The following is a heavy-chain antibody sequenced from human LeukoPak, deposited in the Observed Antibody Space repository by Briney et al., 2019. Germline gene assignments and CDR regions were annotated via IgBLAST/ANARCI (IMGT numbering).Heavy chain of an antibody. CDR3: ARGVGEDYYYYMDV. CDR1: GGSISSYY. D-gene: IGHD3-10*01. J-gene: IGHJ6*03. Sequence: SETLSLTCTVSGGSISSYYWSWIRQPPGKGLEWIGYIYYSGSTNYNPSLKSRVTISVDTSKNQFSLKLSSVTAADTAVYYCARGVGEDYYYYMDVWGKGTTVTVSS. CDR2: IYYSGST. V-gene: IGHV4-59*08.